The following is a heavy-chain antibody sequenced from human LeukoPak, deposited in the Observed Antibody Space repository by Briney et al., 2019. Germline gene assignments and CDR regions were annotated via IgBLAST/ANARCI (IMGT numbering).Heavy chain of an antibody. V-gene: IGHV3-21*06. J-gene: IGHJ4*02. CDR1: GFTFSSYS. D-gene: IGHD1-26*01. CDR2: ISSSSSYI. Sequence: GGSRRLSCAASGFTFSSYSMNGVRQAPGKGLEWVSSISSSSSYIYYADSVKGRFTISRDNAKNSLYLQMNSLRAEDTAVYYCARALFSGSYPRYFDYWGQGTLVTVSS. CDR3: ARALFSGSYPRYFDY.